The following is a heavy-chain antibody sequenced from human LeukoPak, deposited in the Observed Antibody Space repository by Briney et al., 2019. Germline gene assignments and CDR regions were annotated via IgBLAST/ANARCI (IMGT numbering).Heavy chain of an antibody. J-gene: IGHJ4*02. CDR3: ARDLSGAHYDILTGYYSGFDY. CDR1: GYTFTSYY. V-gene: IGHV1-46*01. CDR2: INPSGGST. Sequence: ASVKVSCKASGYTFTSYYMHWLRQAPGQGLEWMGIINPSGGSTSYAQKFQGRVTMTRDTSTSTGYMELSSLRSEDTAVYYCARDLSGAHYDILTGYYSGFDYWGQGTLVTVSS. D-gene: IGHD3-9*01.